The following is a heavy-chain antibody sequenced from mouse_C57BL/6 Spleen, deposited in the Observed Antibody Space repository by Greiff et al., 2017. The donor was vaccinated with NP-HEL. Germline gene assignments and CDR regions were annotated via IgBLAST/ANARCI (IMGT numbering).Heavy chain of an antibody. CDR3: ARLTTPYYDAMDY. Sequence: QVQLQQPGAELVKPGASVKLSCKASGYTFTSYWMQWVKQRPGQGLEWIGEIDPSDSYTNYNQKFKGKATLTVDTASSTAYMQLSSLTSEDSAVYYYARLTTPYYDAMDYWGQGTSVTVSS. V-gene: IGHV1-50*01. CDR2: IDPSDSYT. J-gene: IGHJ4*01. D-gene: IGHD2-13*01. CDR1: GYTFTSYW.